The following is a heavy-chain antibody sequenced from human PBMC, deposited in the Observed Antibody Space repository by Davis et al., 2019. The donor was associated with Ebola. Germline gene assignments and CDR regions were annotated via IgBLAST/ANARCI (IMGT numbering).Heavy chain of an antibody. CDR2: INPSGGST. J-gene: IGHJ4*02. V-gene: IGHV1-46*01. CDR1: GYTFTSYY. Sequence: ASVKVSCKASGYTFTSYYMHWVRQAPGQGLEWMGIINPSGGSTSYAQKFQGRVTMTRDTSTSTVYMGLSSLRSEDTAVYYCARDRGYCSSTSCYGGWYFDYWGQGTLVTVSS. CDR3: ARDRGYCSSTSCYGGWYFDY. D-gene: IGHD2-2*01.